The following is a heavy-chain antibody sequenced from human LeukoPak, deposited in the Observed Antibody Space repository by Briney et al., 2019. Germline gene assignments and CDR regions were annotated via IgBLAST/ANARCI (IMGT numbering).Heavy chain of an antibody. J-gene: IGHJ4*02. D-gene: IGHD2-8*02. CDR3: ARRVDSYWFFDY. Sequence: GESLKISCKGSGCRFTNYWIGWVRQMPGKGLEWVGIIYPGDSDTRYIPSFQGQVTISADKSISTAYLQWSSLKASDTAMYYCARRVDSYWFFDYWGQGTLVTVSS. V-gene: IGHV5-51*01. CDR1: GCRFTNYW. CDR2: IYPGDSDT.